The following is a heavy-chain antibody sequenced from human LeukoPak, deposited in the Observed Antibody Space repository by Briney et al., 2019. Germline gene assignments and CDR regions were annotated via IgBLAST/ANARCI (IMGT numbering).Heavy chain of an antibody. CDR2: ISYDGSNK. D-gene: IGHD2/OR15-2a*01. CDR1: GFTFISYG. V-gene: IGHV3-30*18. Sequence: GRSLRLSCAASGFTFISYGMHWVRQAPGKGLEWVAVISYDGSNKYYADSVEGRFTISRDNSKNTLYLQMNSLRAEDTAVYYCAKGPLLWDWGQGTLVTVSS. J-gene: IGHJ4*02. CDR3: AKGPLLWD.